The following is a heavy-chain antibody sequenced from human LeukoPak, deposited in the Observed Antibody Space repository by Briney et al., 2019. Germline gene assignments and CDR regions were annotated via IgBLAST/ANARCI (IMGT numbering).Heavy chain of an antibody. CDR1: GGSISSSNW. CDR3: ARRRDYGDYVSFDY. CDR2: IYHSGST. D-gene: IGHD4-17*01. Sequence: SGTLSLTCAVSGGSISSSNWWSWVRQPPGKGLEWIGEIYHSGSTNYNPSLKSRVTISVDKSKNQFSLKLSSVTAVDTAVYYCARRRDYGDYVSFDYWGQGTLVTVSS. V-gene: IGHV4-4*02. J-gene: IGHJ4*02.